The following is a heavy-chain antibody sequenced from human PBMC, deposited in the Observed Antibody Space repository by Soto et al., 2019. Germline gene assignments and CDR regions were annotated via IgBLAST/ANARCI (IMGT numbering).Heavy chain of an antibody. J-gene: IGHJ1*01. CDR1: GFTFGNFG. D-gene: IGHD1-26*01. Sequence: EVQLVESGGALVQPGGSLRLSCAVSGFTFGNFGISWVGRTPGKGREGVATINQDGSEKYYVDFVKGRFTISRDNAKNSLYLQMNSLRAEDTAVYYCARELIVGPAEYFQHWGQGTLVTVSS. V-gene: IGHV3-7*01. CDR2: INQDGSEK. CDR3: ARELIVGPAEYFQH.